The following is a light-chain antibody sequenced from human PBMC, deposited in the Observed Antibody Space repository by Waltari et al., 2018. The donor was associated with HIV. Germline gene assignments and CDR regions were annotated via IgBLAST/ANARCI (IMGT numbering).Light chain of an antibody. V-gene: IGLV1-40*01. CDR1: SSNIGADYD. CDR2: NN. Sequence: QSVLTLPPSVSGAPGQRVTISCTGNSSNIGADYDVHWYQQLPGTAPKLPNYNNQRPSGVPDRSSGSKSGTSSSLAITGLRAEDEAFYFCQSYDSSLSGSRVFGGGTKLTVL. J-gene: IGLJ3*02. CDR3: QSYDSSLSGSRV.